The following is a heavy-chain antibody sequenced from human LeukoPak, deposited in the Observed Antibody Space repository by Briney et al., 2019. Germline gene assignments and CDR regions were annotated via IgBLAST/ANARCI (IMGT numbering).Heavy chain of an antibody. D-gene: IGHD6-19*01. CDR2: IKEDGSEK. CDR1: GFIFRSYW. J-gene: IGHJ4*02. V-gene: IGHV3-7*05. Sequence: GGSLRLSCAASGFIFRSYWMSWVRQAPGKGLEWVANIKEDGSEKYYVDSVRGRFTISRDNAKNSLYLQMNSLRAEDTAVYYCAESGSGWTGFFDYWGQGTLVTVSS. CDR3: AESGSGWTGFFDY.